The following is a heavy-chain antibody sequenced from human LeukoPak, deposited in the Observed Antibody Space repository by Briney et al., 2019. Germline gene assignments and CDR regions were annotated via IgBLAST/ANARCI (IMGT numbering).Heavy chain of an antibody. D-gene: IGHD3-22*01. V-gene: IGHV3-23*01. J-gene: IGHJ4*02. Sequence: GGSLRLSCAASGFTFSIYAMSWVRQAPGKGLEWISTISGSGGPTYYADSVKGRFAISRDNSKNTLYLQMSSLRAEDTAVYYCATQTNYYDSNPLGYWGQGTLVTVSS. CDR2: ISGSGGPT. CDR3: ATQTNYYDSNPLGY. CDR1: GFTFSIYA.